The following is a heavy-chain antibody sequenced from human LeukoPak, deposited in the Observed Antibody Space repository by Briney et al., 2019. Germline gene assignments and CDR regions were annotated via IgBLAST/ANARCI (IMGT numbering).Heavy chain of an antibody. V-gene: IGHV3-23*01. CDR3: AKFRSGRYYTDYFDY. CDR1: GFTFSSYA. D-gene: IGHD1-26*01. J-gene: IGHJ4*02. Sequence: GGSLRLSCAASGFTFSSYAMTWVRQAPGKGLEWVSVIGGSGGSAHYTDSVKGRFTISRDNSKNTLYLQMNSLRAEDTAVYYCAKFRSGRYYTDYFDYWGQGTLVTVSS. CDR2: IGGSGGSA.